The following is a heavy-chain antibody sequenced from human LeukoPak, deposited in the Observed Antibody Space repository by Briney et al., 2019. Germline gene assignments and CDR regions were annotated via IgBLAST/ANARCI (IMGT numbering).Heavy chain of an antibody. J-gene: IGHJ4*02. CDR2: IYYSGST. Sequence: SQTLSLTCTVSGGSISSGSYYWSWIRQPPGKGLEWIGYIYYSGSTNYNPSLKSRVTISVDTSKNQFSLKLSSVTAADTAVYYCARGGTVTSYYFDYWGQGTLVTVSS. CDR3: ARGGTVTSYYFDY. CDR1: GGSISSGSYY. D-gene: IGHD4-11*01. V-gene: IGHV4-61*01.